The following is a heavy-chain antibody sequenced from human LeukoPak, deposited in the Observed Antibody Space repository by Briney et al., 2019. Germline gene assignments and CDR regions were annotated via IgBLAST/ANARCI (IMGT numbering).Heavy chain of an antibody. D-gene: IGHD1-1*01. Sequence: GGSLRLSCAASGFTFSDTWMHWVRQVPGKGLVWVSRIRSDGSDARYAESVKGRFTISRDNAKNTLYLQMNSLRAEDTAVYYCASPGTVLGYWGQGTLVTVSS. CDR2: IRSDGSDA. J-gene: IGHJ4*02. CDR1: GFTFSDTW. CDR3: ASPGTVLGY. V-gene: IGHV3-74*01.